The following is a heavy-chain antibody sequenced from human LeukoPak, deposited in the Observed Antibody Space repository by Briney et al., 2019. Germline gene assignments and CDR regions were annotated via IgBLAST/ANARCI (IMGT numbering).Heavy chain of an antibody. Sequence: GGSLRLSCAASGFTVSSNYMSWVRQAPGKGLEWVSVIYSGGSTYYADSVKGRFTISRDNSKNTLYLQMNSLRAEDTAVYYCAKDLSGRAKHFDYWGQGTLVTVSS. CDR1: GFTVSSNY. J-gene: IGHJ4*02. CDR3: AKDLSGRAKHFDY. CDR2: IYSGGST. V-gene: IGHV3-66*01. D-gene: IGHD1-26*01.